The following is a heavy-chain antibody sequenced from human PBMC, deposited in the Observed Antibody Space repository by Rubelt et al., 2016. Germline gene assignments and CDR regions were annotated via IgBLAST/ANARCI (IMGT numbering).Heavy chain of an antibody. Sequence: QVQLVQSGAEVKKPGASVKVSCKASGYTFTSYYMHWVRQAPGQGLEWMGLIHPSGGSTSYAQKFQGRGTMTRDTSTSTVYMELSSLRSEDTAVYYCARNHYSSSWYLNPWGQGTLVTVSS. CDR3: ARNHYSSSWYLNP. V-gene: IGHV1-46*01. D-gene: IGHD6-13*01. CDR2: IHPSGGST. J-gene: IGHJ5*02. CDR1: GYTFTSYY.